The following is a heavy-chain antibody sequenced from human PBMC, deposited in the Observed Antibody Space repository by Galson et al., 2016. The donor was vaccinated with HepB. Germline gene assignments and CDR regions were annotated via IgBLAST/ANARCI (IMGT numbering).Heavy chain of an antibody. CDR3: ARDLIAAAGRTFYYYYYYMDV. V-gene: IGHV3-21*01. CDR1: GFTFSYYS. Sequence: SLRLSCAASGFTFSYYSMNWVRQAPGKGLEWVSSISSSSSSDIYYADSAKGRFTISRDNAKNSLYLQMNSLRAEDTAVYYCARDLIAAAGRTFYYYYYYMDVWGKGTTVTVSS. CDR2: ISSSSSSDI. D-gene: IGHD6-13*01. J-gene: IGHJ6*03.